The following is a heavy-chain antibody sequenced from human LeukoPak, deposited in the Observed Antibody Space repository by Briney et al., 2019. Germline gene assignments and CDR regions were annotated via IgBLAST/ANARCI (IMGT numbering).Heavy chain of an antibody. V-gene: IGHV3-30*03. Sequence: PGRSLRLSCAASGFTFSTYRMHWVRQAPGRGLEWVALISYDGSDKYYAESVKGRLSISRDNSKNTLFLQMNSLRADDTAVHYCARDSYGDYYFDYWGQGTLVTVSS. CDR3: ARDSYGDYYFDY. J-gene: IGHJ4*02. CDR2: ISYDGSDK. CDR1: GFTFSTYR. D-gene: IGHD4-17*01.